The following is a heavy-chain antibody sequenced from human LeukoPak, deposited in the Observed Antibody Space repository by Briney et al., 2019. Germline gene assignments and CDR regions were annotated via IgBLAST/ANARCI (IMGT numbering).Heavy chain of an antibody. D-gene: IGHD3-3*01. V-gene: IGHV1-69*13. CDR2: IIPIFGTA. CDR1: GGTFSSYA. J-gene: IGHJ6*02. Sequence: ASVKVSCKASGGTFSSYAISWVRQAPGQGHEWMGGIIPIFGTANYAQKFQGRVTITADESTSTAYMELSSLRSEDTAVYYCARAVYYDFWSGHDTNYYYGMDVWGQGTTVTVSS. CDR3: ARAVYYDFWSGHDTNYYYGMDV.